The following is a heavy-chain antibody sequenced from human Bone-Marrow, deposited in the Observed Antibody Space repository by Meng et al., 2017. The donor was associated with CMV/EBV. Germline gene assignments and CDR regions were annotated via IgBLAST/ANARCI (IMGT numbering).Heavy chain of an antibody. CDR3: ARERHYYDSSGYYCDS. D-gene: IGHD3-22*01. Sequence: SESLSLTCTVSDGPIRTSTYYWGWIRQPPGKGLEWIGSIYYSGSTFYNPSLTSLFTISVDTSKNQFSLKLYTVTAADTAVYYCARERHYYDSSGYYCDSWGRGTLVTVSS. CDR2: IYYSGST. V-gene: IGHV4-39*07. CDR1: DGPIRTSTYY. J-gene: IGHJ4*02.